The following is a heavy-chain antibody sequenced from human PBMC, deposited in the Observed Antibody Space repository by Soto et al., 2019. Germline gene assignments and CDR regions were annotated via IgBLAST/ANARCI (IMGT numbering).Heavy chain of an antibody. CDR1: GFTFSTHW. D-gene: IGHD1-20*01. CDR3: AKPPDYNWNDY. V-gene: IGHV3-7*03. J-gene: IGHJ4*02. CDR2: INQDGTEK. Sequence: GGSLRLSCAASGFTFSTHWMSWVRQAPGKGLEWVANINQDGTEKYYVDSVKGRFTISRDNAKNSLYLQMSSLRAEDTAVYYCAKPPDYNWNDYWGQGTLVTVSS.